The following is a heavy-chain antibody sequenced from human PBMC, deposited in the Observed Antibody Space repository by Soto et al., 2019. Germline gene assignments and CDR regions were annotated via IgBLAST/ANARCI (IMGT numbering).Heavy chain of an antibody. J-gene: IGHJ6*02. D-gene: IGHD3-10*01. V-gene: IGHV3-30*04. CDR1: GFTFSSYA. CDR2: VSYHGTKT. Sequence: QVQLVESGGGVVQPGRSLRLSCAASGFTFSSYAMHWVRQTPDKGLQWVAVVSYHGTKTFYADSGKGRFTISRDNSKSTLFLRMNSLGPEDTAVYYCARASDHYGSGNYPQLGTDVWGQGTTVTVSS. CDR3: ARASDHYGSGNYPQLGTDV.